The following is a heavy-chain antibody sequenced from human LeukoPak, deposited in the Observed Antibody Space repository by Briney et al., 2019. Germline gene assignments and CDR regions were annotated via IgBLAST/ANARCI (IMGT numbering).Heavy chain of an antibody. CDR3: ARPKTGNYYYYMDV. D-gene: IGHD3-10*01. CDR1: GFTFSSYA. Sequence: GGSLRLSCAASGFTFSSYAMSWVRQAPGKGLEWVSGISSSGGSTHYTDSVKGRFTISRDNSKNTLYLQMNSLRAEDTAVYYCARPKTGNYYYYMDVWGKGTTVTVSS. J-gene: IGHJ6*03. V-gene: IGHV3-23*01. CDR2: ISSSGGST.